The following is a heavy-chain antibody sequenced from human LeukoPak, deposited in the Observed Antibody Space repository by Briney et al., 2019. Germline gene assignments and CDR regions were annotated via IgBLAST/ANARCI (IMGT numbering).Heavy chain of an antibody. Sequence: PSETLSLTCNVSAGSISSYYWSWIRQPPGKGMEWIGYIDYSGSTNYDPSLKSRVTISVDTSKDQSALKLSSVTAADTAVYYCARDDGGTNDAFDSWGQGTMVTVSS. D-gene: IGHD1/OR15-1a*01. CDR2: IDYSGST. CDR3: ARDDGGTNDAFDS. CDR1: AGSISSYY. J-gene: IGHJ3*02. V-gene: IGHV4-59*01.